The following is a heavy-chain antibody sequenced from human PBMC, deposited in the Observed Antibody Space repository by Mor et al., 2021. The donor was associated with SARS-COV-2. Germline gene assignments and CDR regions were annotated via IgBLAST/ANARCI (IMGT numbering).Heavy chain of an antibody. CDR2: INHSGSA. Sequence: IRQPPRTGLEWIGEINHSGSANYNPSLKSRLTISVDTSKNQFSLKLSSVTAADTAVYYCARREGVAAAGTDSWGQGTLV. J-gene: IGHJ4*02. V-gene: IGHV4-34*01. CDR3: ARREGVAAAGTDS. D-gene: IGHD6-13*01.